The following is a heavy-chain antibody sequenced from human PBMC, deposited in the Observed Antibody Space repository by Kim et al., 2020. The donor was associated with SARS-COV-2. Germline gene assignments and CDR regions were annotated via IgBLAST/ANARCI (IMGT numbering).Heavy chain of an antibody. CDR3: AKDQLKRDPSGWDSSSGTVHY. D-gene: IGHD6-13*01. J-gene: IGHJ4*02. Sequence: GGSLRLSCAASGFTFDDYAMHWVRQAPGKGLEWVSLISGDGGSTYYADSVKGRFTISRDNSKNSLYLQMNSLRTEDTALYYCAKDQLKRDPSGWDSSSGTVHYWGQGTLVTVSS. CDR2: ISGDGGST. CDR1: GFTFDDYA. V-gene: IGHV3-43*02.